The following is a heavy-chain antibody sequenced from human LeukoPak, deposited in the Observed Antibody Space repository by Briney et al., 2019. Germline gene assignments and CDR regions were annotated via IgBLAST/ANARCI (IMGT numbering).Heavy chain of an antibody. Sequence: GGSLRLSCAASGFTFNSYWMRWVRQAPGKGVEWVAHIKHDGNETYSAASVKGLFTISTGNAMKSLDLQMTSLSAEDTAVYYCARGGGIVIMMYGWGLDSWGQGTLVAVSS. CDR2: IKHDGNET. CDR3: ARGGGIVIMMYGWGLDS. J-gene: IGHJ4*02. V-gene: IGHV3-7*01. CDR1: GFTFNSYW. D-gene: IGHD2-8*01.